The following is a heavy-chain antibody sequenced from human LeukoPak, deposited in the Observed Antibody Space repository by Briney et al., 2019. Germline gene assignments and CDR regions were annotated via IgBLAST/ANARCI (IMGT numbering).Heavy chain of an antibody. D-gene: IGHD3-3*01. CDR2: INHSGST. CDR1: GGSFSGYY. V-gene: IGHV4-34*01. J-gene: IGHJ4*02. Sequence: SETLSLTCAVYGGSFSGYYWSWIRQPPGKGLEWIGEINHSGSTNYNPSLKSRVTISVDTSKNQFSLKLSSVTAADTAVYYCAREVHRSILEWLYFDYWGQGTLVTVSS. CDR3: AREVHRSILEWLYFDY.